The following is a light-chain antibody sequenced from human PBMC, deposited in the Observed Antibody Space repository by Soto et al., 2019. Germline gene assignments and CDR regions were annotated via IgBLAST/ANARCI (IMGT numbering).Light chain of an antibody. V-gene: IGKV3-20*01. CDR2: GSS. CDR1: QIVTASY. Sequence: ETVLTQSPDTLSLSPGERATLSCRVSQIVTASYLAWYQQRPGQAPRLLMYGSSGRATGTPDRFSGSGSGTDFTLTISRLEPEDFAVYYCQQYGSSPSTFGQGTKVDIK. J-gene: IGKJ2*01. CDR3: QQYGSSPST.